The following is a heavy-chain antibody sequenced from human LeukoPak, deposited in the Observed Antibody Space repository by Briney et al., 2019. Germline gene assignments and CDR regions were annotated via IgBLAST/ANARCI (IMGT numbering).Heavy chain of an antibody. CDR1: GDSISSYY. Sequence: SETLSLTCTVSGDSISSYYWSWIRQPAGKGLEWIGRIHPSGSTNYNPSLKSRVTISVDTSKNQFSLKLSSVTAADTAVYYCARHGQQFHEGDFDYWGQGTLVTVSS. CDR2: IHPSGST. CDR3: ARHGQQFHEGDFDY. V-gene: IGHV4-4*07. D-gene: IGHD6-13*01. J-gene: IGHJ4*02.